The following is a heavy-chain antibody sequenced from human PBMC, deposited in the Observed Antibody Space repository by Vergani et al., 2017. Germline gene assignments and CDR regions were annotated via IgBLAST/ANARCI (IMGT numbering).Heavy chain of an antibody. D-gene: IGHD3-16*01. Sequence: EVQLVESGGGLVKPGGSLRLSCAASGFTFSSYSMNWVRQAPGKGLEWVSAISGSGGSTYYADSVKGRFTISRDNSKNTLYLQMNSLRAEDTAVYYCAKGVRFLSQYSFDYWGQGTLVTVSS. CDR3: AKGVRFLSQYSFDY. CDR1: GFTFSSYS. CDR2: ISGSGGST. V-gene: IGHV3-23*04. J-gene: IGHJ4*02.